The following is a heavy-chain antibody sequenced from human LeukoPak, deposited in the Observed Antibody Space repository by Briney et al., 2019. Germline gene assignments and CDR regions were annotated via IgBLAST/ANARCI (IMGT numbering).Heavy chain of an antibody. CDR3: ARKKLQDYDYVWGSYRYRGPFDY. Sequence: PSETLSLTCAVYGGSFSGYYWSWIRQPPGKGLEWIGEISHSGSTNYNPSLKSRVTISVDTSKNQFSLKLSSVTAADTAVYYCARKKLQDYDYVWGSYRYRGPFDYWGQGTLVTVSS. V-gene: IGHV4-34*01. J-gene: IGHJ4*02. CDR2: ISHSGST. CDR1: GGSFSGYY. D-gene: IGHD3-16*02.